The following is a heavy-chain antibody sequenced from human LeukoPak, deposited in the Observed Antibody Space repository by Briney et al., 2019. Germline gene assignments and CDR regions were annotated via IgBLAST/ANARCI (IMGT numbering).Heavy chain of an antibody. CDR1: GYSISSGYY. Sequence: SETLSLTCTVSGYSISSGYYWGWIRQPPGKGLEWIGSIYHSGSTYYNPSLKSRVTISVDTSKNQFSLKLSSVTAADTAVYYCASHHSSSWYYYWGQGTLVTVSS. CDR2: IYHSGST. J-gene: IGHJ4*02. CDR3: ASHHSSSWYYY. D-gene: IGHD6-13*01. V-gene: IGHV4-38-2*02.